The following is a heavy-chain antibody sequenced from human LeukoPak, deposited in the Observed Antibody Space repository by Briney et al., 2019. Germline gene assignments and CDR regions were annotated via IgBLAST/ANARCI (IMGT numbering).Heavy chain of an antibody. D-gene: IGHD3-22*01. CDR1: GFTSSSYW. V-gene: IGHV3-7*01. CDR2: IKQDGNER. J-gene: IGHJ4*02. CDR3: ARGSYYDSSGYCYLFDY. Sequence: GGALRLSSAASGFTSSSYWMSWVRQAPGKGLECVANIKQDGNERHYVDSVKGRFTISRDNAKKSLYLQMNSMRAEDKAVFYCARGSYYDSSGYCYLFDYWGEGTLVTVSS.